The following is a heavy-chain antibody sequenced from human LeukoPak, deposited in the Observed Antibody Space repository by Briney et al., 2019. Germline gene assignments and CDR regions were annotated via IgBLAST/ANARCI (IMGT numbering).Heavy chain of an antibody. CDR1: GGSISSSSYY. CDR3: ARLSVDIVVVPAATHFDY. D-gene: IGHD2-2*01. J-gene: IGHJ4*02. V-gene: IGHV4-39*01. CDR2: IYYSGNT. Sequence: KASETLSLTCTVSGGSISSSSYYWGWIRQPPGKGLEWIGSIYYSGNTYYNPSLKSRVTISVDTSKNQFSLKLSSVTAADTAVYYCARLSVDIVVVPAATHFDYWGQGTLVTVSS.